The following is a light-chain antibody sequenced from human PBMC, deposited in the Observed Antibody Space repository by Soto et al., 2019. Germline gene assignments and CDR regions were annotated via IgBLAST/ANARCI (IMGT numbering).Light chain of an antibody. Sequence: QSALTQPASVSGSPGQSITISCTGTSSDVGSYNYVSWYQQHPGKAPKLMIFDVSNRPSGVSDRISGSRSGNTASLTISGLQAEDEADYYCSSYTSSSTLVFGGGTKVTVL. CDR2: DVS. V-gene: IGLV2-14*01. CDR1: SSDVGSYNY. CDR3: SSYTSSSTLV. J-gene: IGLJ3*02.